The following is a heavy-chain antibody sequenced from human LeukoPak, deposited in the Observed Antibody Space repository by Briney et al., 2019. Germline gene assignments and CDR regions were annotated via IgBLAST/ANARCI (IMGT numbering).Heavy chain of an antibody. V-gene: IGHV4-59*08. CDR1: GGSINSYY. CDR2: VFYSGST. Sequence: SETLSLTCIVSGGSINSYYWNWIRQPPGKGLEWIGYVFYSGSTNYNPSLKSRVTISVDTSKNQFSLKLSSVTAADTAVYYCARSTTNYGDDYWGQGTLVTVSS. D-gene: IGHD4-17*01. CDR3: ARSTTNYGDDY. J-gene: IGHJ4*02.